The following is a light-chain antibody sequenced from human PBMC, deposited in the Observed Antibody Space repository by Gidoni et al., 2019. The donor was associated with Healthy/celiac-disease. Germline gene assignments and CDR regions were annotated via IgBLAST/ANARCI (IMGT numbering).Light chain of an antibody. CDR1: QSVSSY. CDR2: DAS. J-gene: IGKJ4*01. CDR3: QQGFT. V-gene: IGKV3-11*01. Sequence: EIVLTQSPATLSLSPGERATLSCRASQSVSSYLAWYQQKPGQAPRLLIYDASNRATGIPARFSGSGSGTDFTLTISSLEPEDLAVYYCQQGFTFGGXTKVEIK.